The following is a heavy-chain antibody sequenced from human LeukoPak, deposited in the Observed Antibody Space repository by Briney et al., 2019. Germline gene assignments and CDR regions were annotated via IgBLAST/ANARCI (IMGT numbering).Heavy chain of an antibody. Sequence: GGSLRLSCAASGFTFSSYVMYWVRQAPGKGLEWVAVISYDGSDHNYADSVRCRFPISRDNSKNTLYLQMNSLRAEDTAVYYCARDLILGYSSGFDYWGQGTLVTVSS. CDR1: GFTFSSYV. V-gene: IGHV3-30-3*01. CDR2: ISYDGSDH. CDR3: ARDLILGYSSGFDY. J-gene: IGHJ4*02. D-gene: IGHD6-19*01.